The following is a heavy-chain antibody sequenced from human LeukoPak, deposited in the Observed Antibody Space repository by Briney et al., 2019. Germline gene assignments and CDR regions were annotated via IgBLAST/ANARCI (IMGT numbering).Heavy chain of an antibody. CDR3: ARAHDFWSGYQDV. J-gene: IGHJ6*04. CDR2: IYYSGST. CDR1: GGSFSSYY. V-gene: IGHV4-59*01. D-gene: IGHD3-3*01. Sequence: SETLSLTCAVSGGSFSSYYWSWTRQPPGKGLEWIGYIYYSGSTNYNPSLKSRVTISVDTSKNQFSLKLSSVTAADTAMYYCARAHDFWSGYQDVWGKGTTVTVSS.